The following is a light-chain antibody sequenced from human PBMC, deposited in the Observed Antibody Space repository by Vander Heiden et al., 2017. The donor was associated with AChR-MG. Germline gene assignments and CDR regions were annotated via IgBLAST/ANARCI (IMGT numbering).Light chain of an antibody. J-gene: IGKJ1*01. Sequence: EIVLTQSPVTLSLSPGARATLTCRASQSLSTYLAWYQQKPGQPPRLLVYGASTRASGVPDRFTGSGSGTDFILTISSLEPEDFAVYYCQQRRSWPRTFGQG. CDR2: GAS. V-gene: IGKV3-11*01. CDR1: QSLSTY. CDR3: QQRRSWPRT.